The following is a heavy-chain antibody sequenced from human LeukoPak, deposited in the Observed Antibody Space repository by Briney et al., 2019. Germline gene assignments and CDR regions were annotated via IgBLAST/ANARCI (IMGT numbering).Heavy chain of an antibody. V-gene: IGHV4-34*01. Sequence: SETLSLTRAVYGGSFSGYYWSWIRQPPGKGLEWIGEINHSGSTNYNPSLKSRVTISVDTSKNQFSLKLSSVTAADTAVYYCARGVGGFFDYWGQGTLVTVSS. D-gene: IGHD2-15*01. CDR2: INHSGST. CDR1: GGSFSGYY. J-gene: IGHJ4*02. CDR3: ARGVGGFFDY.